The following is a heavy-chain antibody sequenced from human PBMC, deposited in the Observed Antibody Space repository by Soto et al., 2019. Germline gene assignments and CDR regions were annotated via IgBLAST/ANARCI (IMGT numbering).Heavy chain of an antibody. Sequence: GGSLRLSCAASGFTFSSYGMHWVRQAPGKGLEWVAVIWYDGSNKYYADSRKGRFTISRDNSKKTLYLQMNSLRAEDTAVYYCARDRRCIAAAGIPCYFDYWGQGTLVTVSS. J-gene: IGHJ4*02. CDR2: IWYDGSNK. D-gene: IGHD6-13*01. CDR3: ARDRRCIAAAGIPCYFDY. CDR1: GFTFSSYG. V-gene: IGHV3-33*01.